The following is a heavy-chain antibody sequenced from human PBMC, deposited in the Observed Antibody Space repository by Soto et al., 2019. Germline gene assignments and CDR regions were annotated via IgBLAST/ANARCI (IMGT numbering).Heavy chain of an antibody. V-gene: IGHV1-46*03. CDR3: ARALTYYYDSSGYYPFDY. J-gene: IGHJ4*02. Sequence: ASVKVACKTSGYRNTSDYMHWGRQAKGQGLEWMGIINPSGGSTSYAQKFQGRVTMTRDTSTSTVYMELSSLRSEDTAVYYCARALTYYYDSSGYYPFDYWGQGALVTVSS. D-gene: IGHD3-22*01. CDR1: GYRNTSDY. CDR2: INPSGGST.